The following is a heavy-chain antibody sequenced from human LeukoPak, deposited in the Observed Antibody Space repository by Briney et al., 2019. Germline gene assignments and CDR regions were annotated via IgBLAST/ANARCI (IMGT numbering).Heavy chain of an antibody. V-gene: IGHV3-21*06. J-gene: IGHJ5*02. D-gene: IGHD3-16*01. CDR2: VSSNSAYI. CDR3: AREGGRRRASNFDWFDP. Sequence: GGSLRLSCAASGFTFSAYTMNWVRQAPGKGLEWVSAVSSNSAYIYYEDSLRGRFTISRDNAKSLLYLQINRLRADDTAVYYWAREGGRRRASNFDWFDPWGQGTLVTVSS. CDR1: GFTFSAYT.